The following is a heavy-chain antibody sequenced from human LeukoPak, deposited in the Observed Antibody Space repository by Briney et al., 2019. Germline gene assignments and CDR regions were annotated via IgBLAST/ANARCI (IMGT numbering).Heavy chain of an antibody. D-gene: IGHD1-26*01. CDR3: ARVLGSKGLEWELLFWFDP. V-gene: IGHV4-4*09. CDR1: GGSISSYY. CDR2: IYTSGST. Sequence: SETLSLTCTVSGGSISSYYWSWIRQPPGKGLEWIGYIYTSGSTNYNPSLKSRVTISVDTSKNQFSLKLSSVTAADTAVYYCARVLGSKGLEWELLFWFDPWGQGTLVTVSS. J-gene: IGHJ5*02.